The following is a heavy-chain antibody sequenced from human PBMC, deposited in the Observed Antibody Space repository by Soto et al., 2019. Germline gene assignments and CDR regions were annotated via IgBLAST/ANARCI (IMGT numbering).Heavy chain of an antibody. CDR2: IYWNDDK. D-gene: IGHD6-13*01. CDR3: AHILFENIAAAGTVTVH. CDR1: GFSLSTSGVG. Sequence: SGPTLGNPTQTLTLTCTFSGFSLSTSGVGVGWIPQPPGKALEWLALIYWNDDKRYSPSLKSRLAITKDTSKNQVVLTMTNMDPVDTATYYCAHILFENIAAAGTVTVHWGQGTLVTVSS. V-gene: IGHV2-5*01. J-gene: IGHJ4*02.